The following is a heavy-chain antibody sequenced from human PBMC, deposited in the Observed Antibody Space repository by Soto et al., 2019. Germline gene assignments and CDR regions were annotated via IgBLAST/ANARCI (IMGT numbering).Heavy chain of an antibody. Sequence: SETLSLTCTVPGGSINSGGYYWSWIRQLPGKGLEWIGYINYSGTTYYNPSLRSRVTISVSNNHFSLRLSSVTAADTAVYYCARDRVISISGGVRGWFDPWGQGTQVTVSS. V-gene: IGHV4-31*03. D-gene: IGHD3-3*01. CDR1: GGSINSGGYY. J-gene: IGHJ5*01. CDR3: ARDRVISISGGVRGWFDP. CDR2: INYSGTT.